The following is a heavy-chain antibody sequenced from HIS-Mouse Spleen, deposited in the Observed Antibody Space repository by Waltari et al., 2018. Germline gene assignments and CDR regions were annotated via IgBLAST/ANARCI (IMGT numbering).Heavy chain of an antibody. CDR3: AREIPYSSSWYDWYFDL. Sequence: QLQLQESVPGLVKPSETLSLTCTVSGGSISISSYYLGWTRKPPGKGLEWIGSIYYSGSTYYNPSLKSRVTISVDTSKNQFSLKLSSVTAADTAVYYCAREIPYSSSWYDWYFDLWGRGTLVTVSS. D-gene: IGHD6-13*01. J-gene: IGHJ2*01. V-gene: IGHV4-39*07. CDR1: GGSISISSYY. CDR2: IYYSGST.